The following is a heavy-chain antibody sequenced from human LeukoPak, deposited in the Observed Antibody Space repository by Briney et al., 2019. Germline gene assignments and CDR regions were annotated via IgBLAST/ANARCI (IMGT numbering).Heavy chain of an antibody. Sequence: GGSLRLSCAGSGFPFSSHGMNWVRQAPGKGLEWVSGISPGGGPTYYADSVRGRFTISRDDSKNTLYLQMNSLRAEDTAMYFCASHSVAVLPIATFDYWGQGTLVTVSS. CDR3: ASHSVAVLPIATFDY. V-gene: IGHV3-23*01. CDR1: GFPFSSHG. J-gene: IGHJ4*02. CDR2: ISPGGGPT. D-gene: IGHD2-2*01.